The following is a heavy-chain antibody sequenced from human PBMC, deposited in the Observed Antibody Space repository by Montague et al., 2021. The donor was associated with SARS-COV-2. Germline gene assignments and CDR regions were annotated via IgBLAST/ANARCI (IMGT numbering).Heavy chain of an antibody. CDR1: GGSISSSSYY. D-gene: IGHD3-22*01. J-gene: IGHJ5*02. CDR3: ARQEYYYDSSGYGGMDWFDP. Sequence: SETLSLTCTVSGGSISSSSYYWGWIRQPPGKGLEWIGSIYYSGSTYYNPSLKSRVTISVDTSKNQFSLKLSSVTAADTAAYYCARQEYYYDSSGYGGMDWFDPWGQGTLVTVSS. CDR2: IYYSGST. V-gene: IGHV4-39*01.